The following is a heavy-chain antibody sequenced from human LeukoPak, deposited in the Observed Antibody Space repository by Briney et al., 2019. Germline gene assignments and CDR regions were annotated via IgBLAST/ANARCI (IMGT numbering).Heavy chain of an antibody. V-gene: IGHV3-30*04. CDR2: ISYDGSNK. Sequence: GRSLRLSCAASGFTFSSYAMHWVRQAPGKGLEWVAVISYDGSNKDYADSVKGRFTISRDNSKNTLYLQMNSLRAEDTAVYYCARGSITGTTLPHFDYWGQGTLVTVSS. D-gene: IGHD1-20*01. CDR3: ARGSITGTTLPHFDY. J-gene: IGHJ4*02. CDR1: GFTFSSYA.